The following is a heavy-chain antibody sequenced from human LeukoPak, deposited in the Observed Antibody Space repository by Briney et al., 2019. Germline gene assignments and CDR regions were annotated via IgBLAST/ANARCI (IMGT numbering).Heavy chain of an antibody. J-gene: IGHJ3*02. CDR1: GGTFSSYA. D-gene: IGHD3-10*01. V-gene: IGHV1-69*06. Sequence: GASVKVSCKASGGTFSSYAISWVRQAPGQGLEWMGGIIPIFGTANYAQKFQGRVTITVDKSTSTAYMELSSLRSEDTAVYYCARAGSGWFGESDDAFDIWGQGTMVTVSS. CDR3: ARAGSGWFGESDDAFDI. CDR2: IIPIFGTA.